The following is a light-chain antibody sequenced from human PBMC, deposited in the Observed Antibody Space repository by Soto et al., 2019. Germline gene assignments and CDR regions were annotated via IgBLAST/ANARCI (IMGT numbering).Light chain of an antibody. CDR2: EVS. Sequence: QSALTQPASVSGSPGQSITISCTGTSSDVGSYNLVSWYQQHPGKAPKLMIYEVSKRPSGVSNRFSGSKSGNTASLTISGLQAEDEADYYCCSYAGSSTSYWVFGGGTQLTVL. CDR3: CSYAGSSTSYWV. J-gene: IGLJ3*02. V-gene: IGLV2-23*02. CDR1: SSDVGSYNL.